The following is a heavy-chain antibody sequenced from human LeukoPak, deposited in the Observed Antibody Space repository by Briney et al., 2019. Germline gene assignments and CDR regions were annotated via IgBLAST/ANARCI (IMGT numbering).Heavy chain of an antibody. V-gene: IGHV3-21*04. CDR2: ISSSSNYI. CDR1: GFTFSSYS. D-gene: IGHD3-22*01. Sequence: GGSLRLSCAASGFTFSSYSMNWVRQAPGKGLEWVSSISSSSNYIYYADSVKGRFTISRDNAKNSLYLQMNSLRAEDTAVYYCARDLHPKAMIVVPKPLGYWGQGTLVTVSS. J-gene: IGHJ4*02. CDR3: ARDLHPKAMIVVPKPLGY.